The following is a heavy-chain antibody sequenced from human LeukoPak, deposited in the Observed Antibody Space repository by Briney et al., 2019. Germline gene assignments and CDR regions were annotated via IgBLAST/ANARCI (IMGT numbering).Heavy chain of an antibody. J-gene: IGHJ4*02. V-gene: IGHV3-23*01. Sequence: GGSLRLSCAASGFTFSNYAMSWARQAPGKGLEWCSGISGSGSSTYYADSVKGRFTISRDNSKNTLYLQMNSLRAEDTAVYYCTKGTIWLPFDYWGQGTLVTVSS. D-gene: IGHD5-18*01. CDR2: ISGSGSST. CDR1: GFTFSNYA. CDR3: TKGTIWLPFDY.